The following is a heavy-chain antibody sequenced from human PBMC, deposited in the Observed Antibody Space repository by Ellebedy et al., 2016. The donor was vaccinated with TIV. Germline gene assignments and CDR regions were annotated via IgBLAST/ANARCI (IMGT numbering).Heavy chain of an antibody. CDR1: GGTFSSYA. D-gene: IGHD6-13*01. CDR2: IIPIFGTA. J-gene: IGHJ4*02. V-gene: IGHV1-69*06. Sequence: SVKVSXXASGGTFSSYAISWVRQAPGQGLEWMGGIIPIFGTANYAQKFQGRVTITADKSTSTAYMELSSLRSEDTAVYYCARADDSYSSLQTLDYWGQGTLVTVSS. CDR3: ARADDSYSSLQTLDY.